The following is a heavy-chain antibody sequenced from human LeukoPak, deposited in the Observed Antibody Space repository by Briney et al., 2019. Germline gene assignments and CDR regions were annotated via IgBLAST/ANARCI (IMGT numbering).Heavy chain of an antibody. V-gene: IGHV4-34*01. Sequence: SETLSLTCAVYGGSFSGYYCSWIRQPPGKGLEWIGEINHSGSTNYNPSLKSRVTISVDTSKNQFSLKLSSVTAADTAVYYCARALVPAAIRNWGQGTLVTVSS. CDR3: ARALVPAAIRN. D-gene: IGHD2-2*01. CDR1: GGSFSGYY. J-gene: IGHJ4*02. CDR2: INHSGST.